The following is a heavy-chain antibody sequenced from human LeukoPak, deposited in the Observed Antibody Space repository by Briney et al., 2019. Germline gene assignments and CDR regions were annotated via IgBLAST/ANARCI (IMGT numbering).Heavy chain of an antibody. CDR1: GYTFTSYD. V-gene: IGHV1-8*01. Sequence: GASVKVSCKASGYTFTSYDINWVRQATGQGLEWMVWMNPNSGNTGYAQKFQGRVTMTRNTSISTAYMELSSLRSEDTAVYYCARRPYDFWSGYYGETRYYYYYMDVWGKGTTVTVSS. J-gene: IGHJ6*03. CDR3: ARRPYDFWSGYYGETRYYYYYMDV. D-gene: IGHD3-3*01. CDR2: MNPNSGNT.